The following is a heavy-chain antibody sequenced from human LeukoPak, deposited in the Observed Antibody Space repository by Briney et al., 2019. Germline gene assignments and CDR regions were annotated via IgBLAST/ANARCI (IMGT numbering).Heavy chain of an antibody. V-gene: IGHV3-30-3*01. J-gene: IGHJ4*02. CDR2: ISYDGSNK. CDR3: ARDRMVTLYYFEY. CDR1: GFTFSTYA. D-gene: IGHD2-21*02. Sequence: PGGSLRLSCAASGFTFSTYAMHWVRQAPGKGLEWVAVISYDGSNKYYADSVKGRFTTSRDDSKNTLYLQMNSLRAEDTAVYYCARDRMVTLYYFEYWGQGTLVTVSS.